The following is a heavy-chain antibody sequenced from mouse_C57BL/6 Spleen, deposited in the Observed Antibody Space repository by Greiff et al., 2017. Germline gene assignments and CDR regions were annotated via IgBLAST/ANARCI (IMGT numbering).Heavy chain of an antibody. J-gene: IGHJ4*01. CDR2: IDPKSGGT. CDR3: ARGYYDCDAMDY. Sequence: QVQLQQPGAELVKPGASVKLSCKASGYTFTSYWMHWVKQRPGRGLEWIGRIDPKSGGTKYNEKFKSKATLTVDKHSSTAYMQLHSLTSEDSAVFDCARGYYDCDAMDYWGQGTSVTVSS. D-gene: IGHD2-4*01. CDR1: GYTFTSYW. V-gene: IGHV1-72*01.